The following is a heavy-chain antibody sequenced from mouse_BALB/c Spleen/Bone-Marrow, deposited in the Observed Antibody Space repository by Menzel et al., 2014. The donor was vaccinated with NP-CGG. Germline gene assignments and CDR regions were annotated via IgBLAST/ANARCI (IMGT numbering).Heavy chain of an antibody. J-gene: IGHJ4*01. D-gene: IGHD1-1*01. Sequence: DVQLQESGAELVKPGASAKLSCTASGFNIKDTYMHWVKQRPEQGLEWIGRIDPANGNTKYDPKFQGKATITADTSSNTAYLQLSSLTSEDTAVYYCARSRDYGSSYYAMDYWGQGTSVTVSS. CDR1: GFNIKDTY. CDR3: ARSRDYGSSYYAMDY. V-gene: IGHV14-3*02. CDR2: IDPANGNT.